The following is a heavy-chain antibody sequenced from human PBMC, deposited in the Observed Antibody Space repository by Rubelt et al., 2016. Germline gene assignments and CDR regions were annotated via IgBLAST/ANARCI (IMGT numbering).Heavy chain of an antibody. J-gene: IGHJ4*02. V-gene: IGHV1-3*01. CDR3: ARGYCSGGSCYYFDY. D-gene: IGHD2-15*01. Sequence: QVQLVQSGAEVKKPGASVKVSCKASGYTFTSYAMHWVRQAPGQRLEWMGWINAGNGNTKYSQKFQGRGTIPRETPASTAYMELSSLRSEDTAVYYCARGYCSGGSCYYFDYWGQGTLVTVSS. CDR1: GYTFTSYA. CDR2: INAGNGNT.